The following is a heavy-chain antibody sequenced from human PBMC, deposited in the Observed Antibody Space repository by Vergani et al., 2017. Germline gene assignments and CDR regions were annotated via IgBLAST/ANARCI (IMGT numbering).Heavy chain of an antibody. D-gene: IGHD2-8*01. CDR1: GFTFSNFA. CDR3: VKCFPLMDYLYHYMDV. V-gene: IGHV3-23*01. CDR2: MGLSGSDI. Sequence: EVQLLESGGGLVQPGGSLRLSCAASGFTFSNFAMSWVRQAPGKGLEWVASMGLSGSDIYYADVVKGRFTISRDNSKNTVSVQMNTLRAEDTAIYYCVKCFPLMDYLYHYMDVWGKGTTVTVSS. J-gene: IGHJ6*03.